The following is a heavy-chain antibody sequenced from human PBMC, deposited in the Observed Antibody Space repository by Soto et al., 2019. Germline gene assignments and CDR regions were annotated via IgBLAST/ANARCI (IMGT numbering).Heavy chain of an antibody. J-gene: IGHJ4*02. CDR2: ISPSNENT. CDR3: LRDSFGDAVFDY. CDR1: GYTFTTYG. D-gene: IGHD2-2*01. V-gene: IGHV1-18*04. Sequence: QVQLVQSGAEVKKPGASLKVSCKTSGYTFTTYGISWVRQAPGQGLEWMIWISPSNENTNYAQKFQVRGTMTTDTSTTTATMELRSLTPDDTAMYDCLRDSFGDAVFDYWTQGTLVTVSS.